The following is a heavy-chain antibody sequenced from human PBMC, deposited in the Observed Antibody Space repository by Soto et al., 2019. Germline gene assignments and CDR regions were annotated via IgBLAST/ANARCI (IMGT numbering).Heavy chain of an antibody. D-gene: IGHD3-16*01. J-gene: IGHJ4*02. V-gene: IGHV4-4*07. Sequence: SETLSLTCTVSGASISNFYWSWIRQSAGKGLEWIGRLYTRGTTDYNPSLKSRGTMSINTTKNRVSLRLTYVTAADKAVYYYAKGGTYYFDSWGQGIVVTVS. CDR3: AKGGTYYFDS. CDR2: LYTRGTT. CDR1: GASISNFY.